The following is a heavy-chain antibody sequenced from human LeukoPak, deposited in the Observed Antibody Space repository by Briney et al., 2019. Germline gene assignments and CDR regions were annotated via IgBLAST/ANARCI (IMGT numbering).Heavy chain of an antibody. CDR2: IYWNDGE. CDR1: RFSLSTSGVG. D-gene: IGHD3-22*01. J-gene: IGHJ3*02. Sequence: ESVPTLVKPTQTLTLTRSFSRFSLSTSGVGVGWIREPPGTVLEGLALIYWNDGERYSPSLKSRLTITKETCTNQVVLTMTNIDAVDTATYYCAHSPSYYDSSGDAFYIWGQGTMVTV. V-gene: IGHV2-5*01. CDR3: AHSPSYYDSSGDAFYI.